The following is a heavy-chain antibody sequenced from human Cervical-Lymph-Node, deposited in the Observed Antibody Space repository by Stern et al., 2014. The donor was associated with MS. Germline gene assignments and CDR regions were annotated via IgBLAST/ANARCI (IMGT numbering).Heavy chain of an antibody. J-gene: IGHJ5*02. CDR2: THYSGSP. CDR3: ARGGSAPGTRRNWFDP. CDR1: GVSISSYD. V-gene: IGHV4-59*01. D-gene: IGHD6-13*01. Sequence: QVQLVESGPGLVKPSETLSLTCTVSGVSISSYDWNWIRQPPGQGLEWIGDTHYSGSPDYNSSLKSRVSISVDTSKNQFSLKLSSVTAADTAMYYCARGGSAPGTRRNWFDPWGQGTLVTVSS.